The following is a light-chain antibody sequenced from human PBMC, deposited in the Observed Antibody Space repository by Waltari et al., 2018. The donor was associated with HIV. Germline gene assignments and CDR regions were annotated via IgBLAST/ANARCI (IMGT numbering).Light chain of an antibody. CDR1: SSDVGGYNY. V-gene: IGLV2-14*01. CDR2: EVS. CDR3: SSYTSSTVV. Sequence: QSALTQPASVSGSPGQSITISCTGTSSDVGGYNYVSWYQQHPGKAPKLMIYEVSNRPSGVSNRFSGSKSGNTASLTISRLQAEDEADYYCSSYTSSTVVFGGGTKLTVL. J-gene: IGLJ2*01.